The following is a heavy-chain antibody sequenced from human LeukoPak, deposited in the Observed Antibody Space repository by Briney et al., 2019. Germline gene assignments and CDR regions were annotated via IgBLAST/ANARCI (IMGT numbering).Heavy chain of an antibody. CDR2: IYHRGST. J-gene: IGHJ4*02. Sequence: SETLSLTCTVSGGSISSYSWSWIRQPPGKGLEWIGYIYHRGSTYYNPSLKSRGTISVDRSKNQYSLKLSSVTAADTAVYYCASNYDSSGLVDYWGQGTLVTVSS. CDR3: ASNYDSSGLVDY. V-gene: IGHV4-4*09. D-gene: IGHD3-22*01. CDR1: GGSISSYS.